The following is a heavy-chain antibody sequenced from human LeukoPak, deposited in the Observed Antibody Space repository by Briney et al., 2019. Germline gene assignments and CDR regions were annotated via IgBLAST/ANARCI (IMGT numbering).Heavy chain of an antibody. D-gene: IGHD3-22*01. CDR1: GFTFSSYS. J-gene: IGHJ4*02. CDR3: ASPYYYDSSGGGY. Sequence: GGSLRLSCAASGFTFSSYSMNWVRQAPGKGLEWVSSVSSSSSYIYYADSVKGRFTISRDNAKNSLYLQMNSLRAEDTAVYYCASPYYYDSSGGGYWGQGTLVTVSS. CDR2: VSSSSSYI. V-gene: IGHV3-21*01.